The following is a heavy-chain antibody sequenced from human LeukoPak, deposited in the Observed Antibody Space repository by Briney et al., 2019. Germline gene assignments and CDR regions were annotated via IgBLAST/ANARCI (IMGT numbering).Heavy chain of an antibody. J-gene: IGHJ4*02. D-gene: IGHD3-10*01. V-gene: IGHV1-2*02. CDR1: GGTFSSYA. Sequence: ASVKVSCKASGGTFSSYAISWVRQAPGQGLEWMGWINPNSGGTNYAQKFQGRVTMTRDTSISTAYMELSRLRSDDTAVYYCAIGSTMVRGYYLDYWGQGTLVTVSS. CDR3: AIGSTMVRGYYLDY. CDR2: INPNSGGT.